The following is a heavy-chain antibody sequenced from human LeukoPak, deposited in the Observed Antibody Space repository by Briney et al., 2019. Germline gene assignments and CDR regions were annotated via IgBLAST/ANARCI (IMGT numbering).Heavy chain of an antibody. CDR2: ISGDGGST. D-gene: IGHD3-9*01. Sequence: GGSLRLSCAASGFTFDDYAMHWVRQAPGKGLEWVSFISGDGGSTYYADSVKVRFTITRYNSKNSQYLQMNSQRTENTALHCWAKGHYYDILSGYFDFWGQGTLVTVSS. CDR3: AKGHYYDILSGYFDF. J-gene: IGHJ4*02. CDR1: GFTFDDYA. V-gene: IGHV3-43*02.